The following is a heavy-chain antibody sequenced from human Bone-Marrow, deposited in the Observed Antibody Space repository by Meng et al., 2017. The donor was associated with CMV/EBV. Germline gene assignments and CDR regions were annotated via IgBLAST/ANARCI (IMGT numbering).Heavy chain of an antibody. Sequence: ASVKVSCKASGYTFTSYDINWVRQATGQGLEWMGWMNPNSGNTGYAQKFQGRVTMTRNTSISTAYMELSSLRSEDTAVYYCARYCSSTSCYVWFEPWGQGTLVTASS. CDR2: MNPNSGNT. J-gene: IGHJ5*02. D-gene: IGHD2-2*01. CDR1: GYTFTSYD. CDR3: ARYCSSTSCYVWFEP. V-gene: IGHV1-8*01.